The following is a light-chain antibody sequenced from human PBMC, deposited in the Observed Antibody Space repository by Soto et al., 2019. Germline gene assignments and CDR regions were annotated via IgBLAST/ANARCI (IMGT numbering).Light chain of an antibody. V-gene: IGLV1-51*01. CDR1: SANIGSNP. Sequence: QSVLTQPPSVSAAPGQRVTISCSGSSANIGSNPVSWYQQFPGTAPKLLIYDNDKRPSGFPDRFSGSRSGTSATLGITGLQTGDEADYYCATWESSLSVVVFGGGTKLTVL. CDR3: ATWESSLSVVV. J-gene: IGLJ2*01. CDR2: DND.